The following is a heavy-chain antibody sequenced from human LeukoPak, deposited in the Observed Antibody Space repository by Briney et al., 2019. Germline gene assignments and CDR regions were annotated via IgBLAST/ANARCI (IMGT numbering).Heavy chain of an antibody. Sequence: GGSLRLSCAASGFTFSSYGMHWVRQAPGKGLEWVAFIRYDGSNKYYADSVKGRFTISRDNSKNTMYLQMNSMRAEDTAVYYCAKFFRRGYSYGQKGAFDIWGQGTMVTVSS. CDR1: GFTFSSYG. CDR2: IRYDGSNK. CDR3: AKFFRRGYSYGQKGAFDI. J-gene: IGHJ3*02. D-gene: IGHD5-18*01. V-gene: IGHV3-30*02.